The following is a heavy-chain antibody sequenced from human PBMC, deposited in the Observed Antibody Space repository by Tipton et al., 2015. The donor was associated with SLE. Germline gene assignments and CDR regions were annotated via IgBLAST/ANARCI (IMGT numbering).Heavy chain of an antibody. V-gene: IGHV3-30*02. CDR1: GFTFSNYG. Sequence: GSLRLSCAASGFTFSNYGLSWVRQSPGKGLEWVAFIRFDGDNKYYADSVKGRLTISRDNSKNTLYLQMSSLRPEDTAVYYCAKIGGAIHWYFDVWGRGTLVTVSS. D-gene: IGHD2-15*01. J-gene: IGHJ2*01. CDR3: AKIGGAIHWYFDV. CDR2: IRFDGDNK.